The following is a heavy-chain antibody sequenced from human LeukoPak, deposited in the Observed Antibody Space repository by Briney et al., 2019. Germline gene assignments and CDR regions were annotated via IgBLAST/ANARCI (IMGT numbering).Heavy chain of an antibody. CDR3: ARSRYYFDY. CDR2: INSDGSTT. Sequence: GGSLRLSCAASGFTFSSYWMHWVRQAPGKGLVWVSRINSDGSTTTYADSVKGRFTISKDNAKNTLYLLMNSLRVEDTAVYYCARSRYYFDYWGQGTLVTVSS. J-gene: IGHJ4*02. V-gene: IGHV3-74*01. CDR1: GFTFSSYW.